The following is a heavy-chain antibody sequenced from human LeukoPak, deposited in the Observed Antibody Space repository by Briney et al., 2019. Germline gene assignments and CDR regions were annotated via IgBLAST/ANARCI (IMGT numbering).Heavy chain of an antibody. CDR1: GFTFSSYW. J-gene: IGHJ6*02. CDR2: IKQDGSEK. D-gene: IGHD1-26*01. V-gene: IGHV3-7*01. CDR3: ARSGKLVGASYYYGMDV. Sequence: GGSLRLSCAASGFTFSSYWMSWVRQAPGKGLEWVANIKQDGSEKYYVDSVKGRFTISRDNTKNSLYLQMNSLRAEDTAVYYCARSGKLVGASYYYGMDVWGQGTTVTVSS.